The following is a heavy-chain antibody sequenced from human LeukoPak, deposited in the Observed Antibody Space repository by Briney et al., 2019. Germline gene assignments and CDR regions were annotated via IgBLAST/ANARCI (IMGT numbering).Heavy chain of an antibody. CDR1: GGSISSSSYY. Sequence: SETLSLTCTVSGGSISSSSYYWGWIRQPPGKGLEWIGSIYASGSTNYNPSLKSRVTISVDTSKNQFSLKLSSVTAADTAVYYCARDRRWFGEFLFDPWGQGTLVTVSS. J-gene: IGHJ5*02. D-gene: IGHD3-10*01. CDR2: IYASGST. CDR3: ARDRRWFGEFLFDP. V-gene: IGHV4-39*07.